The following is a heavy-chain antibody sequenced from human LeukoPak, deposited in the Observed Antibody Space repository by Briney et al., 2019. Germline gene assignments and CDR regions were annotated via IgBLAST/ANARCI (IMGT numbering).Heavy chain of an antibody. CDR2: ISSSGSTI. Sequence: GGSLRLSCAAAGFTFSDYYMSWIRQAPGKGLEWVSYISSSGSTIYYADSVKGRFTISRDNAKNSLYLQMNSLRAEDTAVYYCARERFWSGYHIDYWGQGTLVTVSS. CDR3: ARERFWSGYHIDY. CDR1: GFTFSDYY. V-gene: IGHV3-11*04. D-gene: IGHD3-3*01. J-gene: IGHJ4*02.